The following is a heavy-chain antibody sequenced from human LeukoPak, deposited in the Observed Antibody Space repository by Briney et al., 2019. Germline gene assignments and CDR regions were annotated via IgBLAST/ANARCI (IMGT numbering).Heavy chain of an antibody. CDR1: GGSFSGYY. CDR3: ARGDGYFDY. D-gene: IGHD5-24*01. J-gene: IGHJ4*02. CDR2: INHSGST. Sequence: SETLSLTCAVYGGSFSGYYWSWIRQPPGKGLEWIGEINHSGSTNYNPSLESRVTISVDTSKNQFSLKLSSVTAADTAVYYCARGDGYFDYWGQGTLVTVSS. V-gene: IGHV4-34*01.